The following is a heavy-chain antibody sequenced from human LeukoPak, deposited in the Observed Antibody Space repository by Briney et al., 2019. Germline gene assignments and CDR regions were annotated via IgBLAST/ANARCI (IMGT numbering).Heavy chain of an antibody. J-gene: IGHJ4*02. V-gene: IGHV3-21*06. Sequence: PGGSLRLSCAASGFTFSTYNMNWVRQAPGKGLEWVSSITSGGGYTYYADSVKGRFTTSRDNAKSSLSLRLDSLRAEDTAVYYCARGHYDVLTSSYKWTPDYWGQGTLVTVSS. CDR3: ARGHYDVLTSSYKWTPDY. CDR2: ITSGGGYT. CDR1: GFTFSTYN. D-gene: IGHD3-9*01.